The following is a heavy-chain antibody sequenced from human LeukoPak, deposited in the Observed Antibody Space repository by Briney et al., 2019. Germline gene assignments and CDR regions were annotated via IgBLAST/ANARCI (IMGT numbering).Heavy chain of an antibody. CDR1: GGSISSGDYY. Sequence: PSETLSLTCTVSGGSISSGDYYWSWIRQPPGKGLEWIGSIYHSGSTYYNPSLKSRVAISVDTSKNQFSLKLSSVTAADTAVYYCARINQGGRWLQFDYWGQGTLVTVSS. V-gene: IGHV4-39*07. D-gene: IGHD5-24*01. J-gene: IGHJ4*02. CDR3: ARINQGGRWLQFDY. CDR2: IYHSGST.